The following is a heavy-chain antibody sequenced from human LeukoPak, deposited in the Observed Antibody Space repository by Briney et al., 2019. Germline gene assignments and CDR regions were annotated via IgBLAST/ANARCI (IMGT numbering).Heavy chain of an antibody. V-gene: IGHV1-18*01. Sequence: EASVKVSCKASGYTFTSYGISWVRQAPGQGLEWMGWISAYNGNTNYAQKLQGRVTMTTDTSTSTAYMELRSLRSDDTAVYYRARGDIDDSSGSRLDAFDIWGQGTMVTVSS. D-gene: IGHD3-22*01. J-gene: IGHJ3*02. CDR2: ISAYNGNT. CDR3: ARGDIDDSSGSRLDAFDI. CDR1: GYTFTSYG.